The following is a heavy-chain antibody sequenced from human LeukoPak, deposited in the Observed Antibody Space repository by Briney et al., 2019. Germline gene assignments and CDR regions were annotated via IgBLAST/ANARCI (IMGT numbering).Heavy chain of an antibody. J-gene: IGHJ5*01. Sequence: GGSLRLSCAASGFTFSSYAMSWVRQAPGKGLEWVSAISGSGGSTYYADSVKGRFTISRDNSRNTLYLQMNSLRAEDTAVYYCARLNKNCFDSWGQGTLVTVSS. CDR1: GFTFSSYA. CDR3: ARLNKNCFDS. D-gene: IGHD1/OR15-1a*01. V-gene: IGHV3-23*01. CDR2: ISGSGGST.